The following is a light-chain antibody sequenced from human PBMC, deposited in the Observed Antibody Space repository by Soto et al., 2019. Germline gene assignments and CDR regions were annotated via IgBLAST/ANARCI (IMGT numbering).Light chain of an antibody. CDR1: SGHSSYI. CDR2: LEGSGSY. CDR3: ETWDSNTRV. J-gene: IGLJ3*02. Sequence: QSVLTQSSSASASLGSSVKVTCTLSSGHSSYIIAWHQQQPGKAPRYLMKLEGSGSYNKGSGVPDRFSGSSSGADRYLTISKLQYEDEADYYCETWDSNTRVFGGGTKVTVL. V-gene: IGLV4-60*02.